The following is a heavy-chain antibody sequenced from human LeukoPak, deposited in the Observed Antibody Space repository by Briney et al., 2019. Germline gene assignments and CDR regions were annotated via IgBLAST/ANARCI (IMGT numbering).Heavy chain of an antibody. J-gene: IGHJ4*02. CDR1: GFTFNRCW. CDR2: INPDGRDT. V-gene: IGHV3-7*04. D-gene: IGHD6-13*01. CDR3: AKDPGITAAGPPHY. Sequence: GGSLRLSCVVSGFTFNRCWMNWVRQAPGKGLEWVAHINPDGRDTYYVDSVKGRFTISRDNSKNTLYLQMNSLRAEDTAVYYCAKDPGITAAGPPHYWGQGTLVTVSS.